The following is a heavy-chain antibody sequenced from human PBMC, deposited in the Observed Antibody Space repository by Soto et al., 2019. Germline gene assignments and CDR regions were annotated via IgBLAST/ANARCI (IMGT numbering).Heavy chain of an antibody. CDR1: GFTFSDYV. Sequence: GGSLRLSCAASGFTFSDYVMIWVRQAPGKGLECVSGISGSAGNTYYADSVKGRFTISRDNSKNTRYRQMNSLRADDTAVYYCARDAYCRTTNCYYYFDQWGQGTLVTVSS. CDR3: ARDAYCRTTNCYYYFDQ. J-gene: IGHJ4*02. V-gene: IGHV3-23*01. D-gene: IGHD2-2*01. CDR2: ISGSAGNT.